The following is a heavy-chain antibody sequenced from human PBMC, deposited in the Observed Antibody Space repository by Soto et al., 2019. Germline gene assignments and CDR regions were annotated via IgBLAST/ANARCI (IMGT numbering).Heavy chain of an antibody. Sequence: PXETLYLTCTVSGCSISSADYYWSWVRQPPGKGLEWIGYIYYSGSTFFNPSLKSRVTISKDTSGNQFSLRLNSVTAADTGGYYGARAIVVTHGGMDLWRQGNTVTVSS. J-gene: IGHJ6*02. V-gene: IGHV4-30-4*01. CDR3: ARAIVVTHGGMDL. CDR2: IYYSGST. CDR1: GCSISSADYY. D-gene: IGHD5-12*01.